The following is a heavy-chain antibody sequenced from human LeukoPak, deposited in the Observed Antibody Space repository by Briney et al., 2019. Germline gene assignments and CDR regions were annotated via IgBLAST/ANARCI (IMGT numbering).Heavy chain of an antibody. CDR3: ARDRPIRYSYGQTPIDY. V-gene: IGHV3-11*01. D-gene: IGHD5-18*01. J-gene: IGHJ4*02. CDR2: ISSSGSTI. Sequence: GGSLRLSCAASGFTLSDYYMSWIRQAPGRGLEWVSYISSSGSTIYYADSGKGRFTISRDNAKNALYLQMNSLRPEDTAVYYCARDRPIRYSYGQTPIDYWGQGTLVTVSS. CDR1: GFTLSDYY.